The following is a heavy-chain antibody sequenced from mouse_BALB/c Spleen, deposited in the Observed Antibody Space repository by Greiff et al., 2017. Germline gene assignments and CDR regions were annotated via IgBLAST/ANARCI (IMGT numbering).Heavy chain of an antibody. CDR3: ARGGFYYGSSYAMDY. CDR1: GYTFTSYV. Sequence: EVQLVESGPELVKPGASVKMSCKASGYTFTSYVMHWVKQKPGQGLEWIGYINPYNDGTKYNEKFKGKATLTSDKSSSTAYMELSSLTSEDSAVYYCARGGFYYGSSYAMDYWGQGTSVTVSS. D-gene: IGHD1-1*01. J-gene: IGHJ4*01. CDR2: INPYNDGT. V-gene: IGHV1-14*01.